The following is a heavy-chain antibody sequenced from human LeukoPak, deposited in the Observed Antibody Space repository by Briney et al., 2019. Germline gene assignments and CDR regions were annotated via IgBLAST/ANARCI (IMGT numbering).Heavy chain of an antibody. CDR2: IGVGGTT. CDR1: GFTFNKYG. CDR3: AKAQGYYDC. Sequence: SGGSLRPSCAASGFTFNKYGMNWVRQAPGKGLEWVSGIGVGGTTYYADSGKGRFTISRDTSKNTLYLQMNSLRAEDTAVYYCAKAQGYYDCWGQGTLATVSS. V-gene: IGHV3-23*01. D-gene: IGHD3-22*01. J-gene: IGHJ4*02.